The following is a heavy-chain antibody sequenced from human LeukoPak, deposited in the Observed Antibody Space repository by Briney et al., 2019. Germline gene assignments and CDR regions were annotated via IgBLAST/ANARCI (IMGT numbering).Heavy chain of an antibody. CDR3: AKGPFYSNYVHY. CDR1: GGSISSGSYY. Sequence: PSETLSLTCTVSGGSISSGSYYWSWIRQPAGKGLEWIGRISTSGITKYNPSLKSRVTISLDTSKKQFSLQLSSVTAADTAVYYCAKGPFYSNYVHYWGQGTLVTVSS. CDR2: ISTSGIT. J-gene: IGHJ4*02. V-gene: IGHV4-61*02. D-gene: IGHD4-11*01.